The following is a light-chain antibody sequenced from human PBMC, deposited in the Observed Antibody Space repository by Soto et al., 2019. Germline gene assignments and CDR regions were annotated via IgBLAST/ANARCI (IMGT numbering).Light chain of an antibody. CDR1: QSVSSSY. CDR3: QQYGSSPPENT. Sequence: EIVLTQSPGTLSLSPGERATLSCRASQSVSSSYLAWYQQKPGQAPRLLIYGASSRATGIPDRFSGSGSGTDFTLTISRLEPEDSAVYYCQQYGSSPPENTFGQGTKLEIK. J-gene: IGKJ2*01. CDR2: GAS. V-gene: IGKV3-20*01.